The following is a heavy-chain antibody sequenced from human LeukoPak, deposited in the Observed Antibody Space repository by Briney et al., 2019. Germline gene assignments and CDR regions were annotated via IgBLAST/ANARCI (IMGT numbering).Heavy chain of an antibody. Sequence: GGSLRLSCAASGFTFSSYGMHWVRQAPGNGLEWVAVISYDGSNKYYADSVKGRFTISGDNSKNTLYLQMNSLRAEDTAIYYCATYRQVLLPFESWGQGTLVTVSS. D-gene: IGHD2-8*02. CDR2: ISYDGSNK. CDR3: ATYRQVLLPFES. CDR1: GFTFSSYG. J-gene: IGHJ4*02. V-gene: IGHV3-30*03.